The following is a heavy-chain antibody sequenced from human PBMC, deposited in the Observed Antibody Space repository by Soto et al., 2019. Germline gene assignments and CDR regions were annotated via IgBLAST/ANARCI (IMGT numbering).Heavy chain of an antibody. CDR3: ARRRGERLRYFDWLSHYYGMDV. J-gene: IGHJ6*02. D-gene: IGHD3-9*01. CDR2: INHSGST. CDR1: GGSFSGYY. V-gene: IGHV4-34*01. Sequence: QVQLQQWGAGLLKPSETLSLTCAVYGGSFSGYYWSWIRQPPGKGLEWIGEINHSGSTNYNPSLKSRVTISVDTSKNQFSLKLSSVTAADTAVYYCARRRGERLRYFDWLSHYYGMDVWGQGTTVTVSS.